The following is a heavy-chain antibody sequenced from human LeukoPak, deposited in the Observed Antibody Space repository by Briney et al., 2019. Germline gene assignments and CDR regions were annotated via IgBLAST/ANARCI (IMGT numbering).Heavy chain of an antibody. CDR3: ARGRYFDWLVTSDAFDI. CDR1: SFSISSGSYY. CDR2: IYTSSST. V-gene: IGHV4-61*02. D-gene: IGHD3-9*01. J-gene: IGHJ3*02. Sequence: KPSQTLSLTCTVSSFSISSGSYYWSCLRQPAGKGLEWIGRIYTSSSTHYNPPLRSRVTISVDTAKNQFSLKLRSVTAADTAVYYCARGRYFDWLVTSDAFDIWGQGTMVTVSS.